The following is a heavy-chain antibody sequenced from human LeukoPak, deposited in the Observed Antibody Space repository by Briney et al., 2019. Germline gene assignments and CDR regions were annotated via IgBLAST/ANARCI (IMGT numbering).Heavy chain of an antibody. CDR2: IYYSGST. Sequence: SETLSLTCSVSGGSISSYYWGWIRQPPGKGLEWIGSIYYSGSTYYNPSLKSRVTISVDTSKNQFSLKLSSVTAADMAVYYCASSRRIGYCSGGSCYNWFDPWGQGTLVTVSS. V-gene: IGHV4-39*07. D-gene: IGHD2-15*01. J-gene: IGHJ5*02. CDR1: GGSISSYY. CDR3: ASSRRIGYCSGGSCYNWFDP.